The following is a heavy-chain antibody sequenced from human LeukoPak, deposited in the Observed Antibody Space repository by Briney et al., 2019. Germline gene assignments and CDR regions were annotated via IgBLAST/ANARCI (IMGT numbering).Heavy chain of an antibody. V-gene: IGHV3-21*01. D-gene: IGHD3-16*02. CDR1: GFTFSSYS. J-gene: IGHJ6*02. Sequence: GGSLRLSCAASGFTFSSYSMNWVRQAPGKGLEWVSSISSSSSYIYYADSVKGRFTISRDNAKNSLYLQMNSLRAEDTAVYYCARDRQYDYVWGSYRSSPDYGMDVWGQGTTVTVSS. CDR2: ISSSSSYI. CDR3: ARDRQYDYVWGSYRSSPDYGMDV.